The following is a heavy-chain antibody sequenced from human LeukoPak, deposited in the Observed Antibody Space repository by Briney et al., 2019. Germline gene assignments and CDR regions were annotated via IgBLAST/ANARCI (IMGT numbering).Heavy chain of an antibody. CDR3: VRHSGGTTYDY. CDR1: GGSITGYY. Sequence: SETLSLTCTVSGGSITGYYWSWIRQAPGKGLEWIAYISYGGSTSYNPSLRSRVTISVDTSKNLFSLNLSSLTAADTAAYYCVRHSGGTTYDYWGQGIQVTVSS. D-gene: IGHD1-7*01. J-gene: IGHJ4*02. CDR2: ISYGGST. V-gene: IGHV4-59*08.